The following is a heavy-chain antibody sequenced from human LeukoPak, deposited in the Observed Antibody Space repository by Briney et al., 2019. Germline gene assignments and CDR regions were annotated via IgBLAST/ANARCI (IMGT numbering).Heavy chain of an antibody. V-gene: IGHV4-39*01. CDR1: GGSITGSHY. Sequence: SETLSLTCTVSGGSITGSHYWGWIRQPPGKGLEWIGSIYFTGKTYYSPSLSSRVTISVDMSRNHFSLTLSSVTAADTAVYYCARHPVVMTARGMIDDWGQGTLVVVSS. J-gene: IGHJ4*02. CDR3: ARHPVVMTARGMIDD. D-gene: IGHD2-21*02. CDR2: IYFTGKT.